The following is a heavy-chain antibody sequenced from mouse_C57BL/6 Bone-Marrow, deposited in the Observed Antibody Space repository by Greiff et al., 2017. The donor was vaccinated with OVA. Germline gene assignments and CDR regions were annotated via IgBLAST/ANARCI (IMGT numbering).Heavy chain of an antibody. V-gene: IGHV1-9*01. CDR2: ILPGSGST. J-gene: IGHJ3*01. CDR1: GYTFTGYW. Sequence: VMLVESGAELMKPGASVKLSCKATGYTFTGYWIEWVKQRPGHGLEWIGEILPGSGSTNYNEKFKGKATFTADTSSNTAYMQLSSLTTEDSAIYYCARRDNPAWVAYWGQGTLVTVSA. CDR3: ARRDNPAWVAY. D-gene: IGHD1-3*01.